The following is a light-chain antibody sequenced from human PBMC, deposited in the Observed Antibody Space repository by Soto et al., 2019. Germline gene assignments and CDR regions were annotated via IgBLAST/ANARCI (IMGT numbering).Light chain of an antibody. J-gene: IGKJ4*01. V-gene: IGKV1-12*01. CDR1: QGISGY. CDR3: QQANSFPLT. CDR2: AAP. Sequence: DIQLTQSPSSVSASVGDRVTITCRASQGISGYLAWYQQKPGKVPKLLIYAAPSLQSGVPLRFSGSGSGTDFTLTISSLQAEDSATYYCQQANSFPLTFGGGTKVDIK.